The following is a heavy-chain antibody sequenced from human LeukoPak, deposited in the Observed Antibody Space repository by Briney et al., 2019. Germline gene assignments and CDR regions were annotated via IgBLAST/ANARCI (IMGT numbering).Heavy chain of an antibody. CDR3: EKQYYDILTGYYTDY. J-gene: IGHJ4*02. V-gene: IGHV3-66*01. CDR2: IYSGGST. Sequence: GGSLRLSCAASGFTVSSNYMSWVRQAPGKGLEWVSVIYSGGSTYYADSVKGRFTISRDNSKNTLYLQMNSLRAEDTAVYYCEKQYYDILTGYYTDYWGQGTLVTVSS. D-gene: IGHD3-9*01. CDR1: GFTVSSNY.